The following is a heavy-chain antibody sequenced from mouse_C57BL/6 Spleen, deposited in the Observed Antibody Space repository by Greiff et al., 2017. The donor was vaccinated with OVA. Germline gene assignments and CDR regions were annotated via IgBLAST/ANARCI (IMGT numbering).Heavy chain of an antibody. J-gene: IGHJ4*01. CDR2: IWSGGST. CDR1: GFSLTSYG. CDR3: ARNQRPYYAMDY. V-gene: IGHV2-2*01. Sequence: VKLMESGPGLVQPSQSLSITCTVSGFSLTSYGVHWVRQSPGKGLEWLGVIWSGGSTDYNAAFISRLSISKDNSKSQVFFKMNSLQADDTAIDYCARNQRPYYAMDYWGQGTSVTVSS.